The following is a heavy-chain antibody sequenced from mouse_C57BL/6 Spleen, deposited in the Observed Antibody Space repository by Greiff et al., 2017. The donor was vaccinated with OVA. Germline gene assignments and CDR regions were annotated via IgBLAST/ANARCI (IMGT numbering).Heavy chain of an antibody. Sequence: QVQLKQSGAELVRPGASVTLSCKASGYTFTDYEMHWVKQTPVHGLEWIGAIDPETGGTAYNQKFKGKAILTADKSSSTAYMELRSLTSEDSAVYYCTRWNGTAMDYWGQGTSVTVSS. CDR3: TRWNGTAMDY. CDR1: GYTFTDYE. D-gene: IGHD3-3*01. J-gene: IGHJ4*01. V-gene: IGHV1-15*01. CDR2: IDPETGGT.